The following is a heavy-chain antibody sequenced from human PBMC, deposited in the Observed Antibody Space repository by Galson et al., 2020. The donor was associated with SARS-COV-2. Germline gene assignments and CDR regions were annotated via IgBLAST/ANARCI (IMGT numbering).Heavy chain of an antibody. CDR1: GFTFSSYA. CDR3: ATQGKWLVTWYFDL. CDR2: ISGSGGST. Sequence: GGSLRLSCAASGFTFSSYAMSWVRQAPGKGLEWVSAISGSGGSTYYADSVKGRFTISRDNSKNTLYLQMNSLRAEDTAVYYCATQGKWLVTWYFDLWGRGTLVTVSS. V-gene: IGHV3-23*01. D-gene: IGHD6-19*01. J-gene: IGHJ2*01.